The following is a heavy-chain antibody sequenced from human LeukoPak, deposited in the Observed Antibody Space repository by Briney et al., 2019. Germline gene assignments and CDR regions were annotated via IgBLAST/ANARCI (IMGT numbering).Heavy chain of an antibody. Sequence: GGSLRLSCAASGFTFDDYGMSWVRQAPGKGLEWVSGINWNGGSTGYADSVKGRFTISRDNAKNSLYLQMNSLRAEDTAVYYCARERVVGAADLFDYWGQGTLVTVSS. V-gene: IGHV3-20*04. J-gene: IGHJ4*02. CDR1: GFTFDDYG. D-gene: IGHD2-2*01. CDR2: INWNGGST. CDR3: ARERVVGAADLFDY.